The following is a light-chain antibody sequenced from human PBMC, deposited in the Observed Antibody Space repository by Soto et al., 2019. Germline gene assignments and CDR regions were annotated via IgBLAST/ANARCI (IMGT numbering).Light chain of an antibody. CDR3: QQYDSSPLT. CDR1: QNINSNY. Sequence: EIVLTQSPGTLSLSPGDRATLSCRASQNINSNYLAWYQQKPGQSPRVLMYGASNRAPGIPDRFSGSASETDFTLTISRLEPEDFAVYYCQQYDSSPLTFGQGTKVEIK. J-gene: IGKJ1*01. CDR2: GAS. V-gene: IGKV3-20*01.